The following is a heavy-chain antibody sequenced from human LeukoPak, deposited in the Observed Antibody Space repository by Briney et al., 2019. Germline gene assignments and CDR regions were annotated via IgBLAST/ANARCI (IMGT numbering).Heavy chain of an antibody. Sequence: PGRSLRLSCAASGFTFSNYGMHWVRQAPGKGLEWVAVIWYDGSNKYYADSVKGRFTISRDNSKNTLYLQMNSLRAEDTAVYYCAGNYGPHYFDYWGQGTLVTVSS. D-gene: IGHD3-10*01. CDR2: IWYDGSNK. CDR1: GFTFSNYG. J-gene: IGHJ4*02. V-gene: IGHV3-33*01. CDR3: AGNYGPHYFDY.